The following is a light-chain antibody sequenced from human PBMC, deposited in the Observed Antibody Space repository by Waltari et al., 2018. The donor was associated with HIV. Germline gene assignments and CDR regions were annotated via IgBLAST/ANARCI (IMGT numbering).Light chain of an antibody. CDR3: RAYVGTLTPA. V-gene: IGLV2-23*01. J-gene: IGLJ3*02. Sequence: QSALTQPASVSGSPGQSITISCIATNVELGYMTFVSCCQQFPRRAPQLITDGGSIRSSLGSPRFSAANLGNTASLTMSGLQIADDAIYYCRAYVGTLTPAFGGGTQVTVL. CDR2: GGS. CDR1: NVELGYMTF.